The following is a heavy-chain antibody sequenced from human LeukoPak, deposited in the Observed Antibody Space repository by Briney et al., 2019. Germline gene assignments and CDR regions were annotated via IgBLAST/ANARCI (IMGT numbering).Heavy chain of an antibody. CDR1: GFTFNNAW. J-gene: IGHJ5*02. V-gene: IGHV3-15*01. CDR3: TTEGGATTWYNWFDP. Sequence: GGSLRLSCAASGFTFNNAWMSWVRQAPGKGLEWVGRIKSKTDGGTTDYAAPVKGRFTISRDDSKNTLYLQMNSLKTEDTAVYYCTTEGGATTWYNWFDPWGQGTLVTVSS. CDR2: IKSKTDGGTT. D-gene: IGHD1-26*01.